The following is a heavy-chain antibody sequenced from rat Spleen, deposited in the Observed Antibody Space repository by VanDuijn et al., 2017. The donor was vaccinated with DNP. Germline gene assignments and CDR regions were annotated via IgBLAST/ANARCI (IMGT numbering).Heavy chain of an antibody. D-gene: IGHD1-7*01. Sequence: EVQLVESGGGLVQPGRSLKLSCAASGFTFSNYGMAWVRQAPTKGLEWVATVSYDGSSTYYRDSVKGRFTISRDNAKSTLYLQMDSLRSEDTATYYCARVMGIGGDYWGQGVMVTVSS. J-gene: IGHJ2*01. V-gene: IGHV5-29*01. CDR3: ARVMGIGGDY. CDR1: GFTFSNYG. CDR2: VSYDGSST.